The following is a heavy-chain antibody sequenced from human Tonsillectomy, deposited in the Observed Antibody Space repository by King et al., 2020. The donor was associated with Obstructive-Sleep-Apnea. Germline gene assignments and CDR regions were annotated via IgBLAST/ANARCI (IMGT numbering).Heavy chain of an antibody. D-gene: IGHD1-14*01. Sequence: LQLQESGPGLVKPSETLSLTCTVSGDSLSSSSYYWGWIRQPPGKGLEWVGGIFYRGGTYYNPSLKSRVTISVDTSKNQFSLKLGSVTAADTAVYYCATHTTAWRPVDSWGQGTLVTVSS. CDR2: IFYRGGT. J-gene: IGHJ4*02. CDR3: ATHTTAWRPVDS. CDR1: GDSLSSSSYY. V-gene: IGHV4-39*01.